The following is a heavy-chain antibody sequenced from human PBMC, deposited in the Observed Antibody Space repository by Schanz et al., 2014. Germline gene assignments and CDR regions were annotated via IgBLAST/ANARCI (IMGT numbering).Heavy chain of an antibody. V-gene: IGHV3-66*02. CDR1: GFTVSNSY. D-gene: IGHD3-10*01. Sequence: AQVVESGGGVVQPGRSLRLSCAASGFTVSNSYIHWVRQAPGKGLEWVSTIYSSGSTYYADSVRGRFTISRDNSMNTVYLQMNSLRSDDAAVYDCARAQGVIRVYYGVDVWGQGATVTGSS. J-gene: IGHJ6*02. CDR2: IYSSGST. CDR3: ARAQGVIRVYYGVDV.